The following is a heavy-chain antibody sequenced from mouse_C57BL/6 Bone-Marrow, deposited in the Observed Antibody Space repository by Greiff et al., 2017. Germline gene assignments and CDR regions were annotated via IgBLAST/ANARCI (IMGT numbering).Heavy chain of an antibody. CDR2: ISSLAYSI. D-gene: IGHD1-1*01. Sequence: EVELVESGGGLVQPGGSRKLSCAASGFTFSDYGMAWVRQTPGKGPEWVAFISSLAYSIYYADTVTGRFTISRENAKTTLFLEMSSLRSEDTAMYYGARGYFSFDYWGHGTLVSVSA. J-gene: IGHJ3*01. V-gene: IGHV5-15*02. CDR1: GFTFSDYG. CDR3: ARGYFSFDY.